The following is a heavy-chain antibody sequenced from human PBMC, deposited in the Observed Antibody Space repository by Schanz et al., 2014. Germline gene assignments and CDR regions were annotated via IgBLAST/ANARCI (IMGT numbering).Heavy chain of an antibody. Sequence: QVQLVQSEAEVKKPGSSVKVSCKASGGTFSSYTISWVRQARGQGLEWMGWITAYNGDTNYALKLQGRVTMTTDTSTGTAYMELRSLNSDDTAVYYCATLDYADSVSWGQGTLVTVSS. V-gene: IGHV1-18*01. D-gene: IGHD4-17*01. J-gene: IGHJ5*02. CDR2: ITAYNGDT. CDR1: GGTFSSYT. CDR3: ATLDYADSVS.